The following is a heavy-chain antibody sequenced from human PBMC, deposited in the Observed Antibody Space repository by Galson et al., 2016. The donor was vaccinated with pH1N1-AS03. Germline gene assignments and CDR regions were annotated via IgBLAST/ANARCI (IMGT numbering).Heavy chain of an antibody. CDR3: ARISGSFFYSSIDF. CDR2: FNPYNGGA. D-gene: IGHD1-26*01. J-gene: IGHJ4*02. CDR1: GYTFMYYH. V-gene: IGHV1-2*02. Sequence: SVKVSCKASGYTFMYYHIHWVRQAPGQGLQWVGGFNPYNGGAIYAPMFQGRVSMTSDTSTSTAYMELRSLKSDDTAVYYCARISGSFFYSSIDFWGQGTLVTVSS.